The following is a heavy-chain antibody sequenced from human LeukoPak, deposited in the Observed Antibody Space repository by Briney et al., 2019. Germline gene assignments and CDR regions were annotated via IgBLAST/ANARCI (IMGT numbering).Heavy chain of an antibody. V-gene: IGHV4-30-2*05. Sequence: SETLSLTCAVSGGSISSGGYSWSWIRQPPGKGLEWIGYIYHSGSTYYNPSLKSRVTISVDTSKNQFSLKLSSVTAADTAVYYCAREGSDLGYGGNSDHEYYYYGMDVWGQGTTVTVSS. CDR3: AREGSDLGYGGNSDHEYYYYGMDV. CDR1: GGSISSGGYS. J-gene: IGHJ6*02. CDR2: IYHSGST. D-gene: IGHD4-23*01.